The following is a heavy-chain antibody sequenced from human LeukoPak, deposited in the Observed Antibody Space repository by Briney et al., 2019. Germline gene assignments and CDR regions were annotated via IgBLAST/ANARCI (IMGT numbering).Heavy chain of an antibody. CDR3: AKSSYYDASGYYREYYFDY. J-gene: IGHJ4*02. CDR2: ISYDGSNK. V-gene: IGHV3-30*18. D-gene: IGHD3-22*01. CDR1: GFTFSSYG. Sequence: PGGSLRLSCAASGFTFSSYGMHWVRQAPGKGLEWVAVISYDGSNKYSVDSVKGRVTISRDNSKNTLYLQMNSLRAEDTAVYYCAKSSYYDASGYYREYYFDYWGQGTLVTVSS.